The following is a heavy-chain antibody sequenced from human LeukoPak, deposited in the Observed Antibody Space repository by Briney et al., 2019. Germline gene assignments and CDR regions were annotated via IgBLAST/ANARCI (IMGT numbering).Heavy chain of an antibody. D-gene: IGHD6-6*01. CDR2: IYYSGST. J-gene: IGHJ4*02. CDR1: GGSISSSSYY. V-gene: IGHV4-39*01. Sequence: EPSETLSLTCTVSGGSISSSSYYWGWIRQPPGKGLEWIGSIYYSGSTYYNPSLKSRVTISVDTSKNQFSLKLSSVTAADTAVYYCASHDEIRGSSSPYWGQGTLVTVSS. CDR3: ASHDEIRGSSSPY.